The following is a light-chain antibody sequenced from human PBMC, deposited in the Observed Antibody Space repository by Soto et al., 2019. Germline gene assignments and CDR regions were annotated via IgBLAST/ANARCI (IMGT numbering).Light chain of an antibody. Sequence: EIVLTQSPATLSLSPGARATLSCRASQSVSSYLAWYQQKPGQAPRLLIYDASNRATGIPARFSGSGSGTDFTLTISSLELEDFAVYYCQQRSNWPPALTFGGGTKVEIK. CDR2: DAS. CDR3: QQRSNWPPALT. V-gene: IGKV3-11*01. CDR1: QSVSSY. J-gene: IGKJ4*01.